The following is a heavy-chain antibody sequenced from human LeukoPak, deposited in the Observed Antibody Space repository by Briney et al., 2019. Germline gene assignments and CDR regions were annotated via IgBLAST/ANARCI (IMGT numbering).Heavy chain of an antibody. Sequence: SGGSLRLSCAASGFTYNNYAMSWARQAPGKGLEWVSAISGSGGATYYADSVKGRFTISRDNSKNTLYLQMNSLRAEDTALYYCASLDYFDSSDYGDYWGQGTLVTVSS. V-gene: IGHV3-23*01. CDR2: ISGSGGAT. J-gene: IGHJ4*02. CDR3: ASLDYFDSSDYGDY. CDR1: GFTYNNYA. D-gene: IGHD3-22*01.